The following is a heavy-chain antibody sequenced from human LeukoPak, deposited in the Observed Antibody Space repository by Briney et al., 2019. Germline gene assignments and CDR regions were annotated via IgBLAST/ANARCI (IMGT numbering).Heavy chain of an antibody. CDR3: AKDRGRGYYSGVGD. Sequence: GRALRLSCAASGFTFSSFGMHWVRQAPGKGLEWGAVITHDGTNTYYADSVKGRFTISRDNSRSTLYLQMNSLRAEDTSVYYYAKDRGRGYYSGVGDWGQGTLVTVSS. V-gene: IGHV3-30*18. CDR1: GFTFSSFG. D-gene: IGHD3-3*01. J-gene: IGHJ4*02. CDR2: ITHDGTNT.